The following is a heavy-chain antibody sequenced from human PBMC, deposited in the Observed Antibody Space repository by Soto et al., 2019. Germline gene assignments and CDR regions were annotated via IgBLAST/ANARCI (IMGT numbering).Heavy chain of an antibody. J-gene: IGHJ6*03. CDR2: INHSGST. CDR1: GGSFSGYY. CDR3: ARGGIVATIRDYYYKDV. Sequence: SETLSLTCAVYGGSFSGYYWSWIRQPPGKGLEWIGEINHSGSTNYNPSLKSRVTISVDTSKNQFSLTLSSVTAADTAVYYCARGGIVATIRDYYYKDVWGKGTTVTVSS. D-gene: IGHD5-12*01. V-gene: IGHV4-34*01.